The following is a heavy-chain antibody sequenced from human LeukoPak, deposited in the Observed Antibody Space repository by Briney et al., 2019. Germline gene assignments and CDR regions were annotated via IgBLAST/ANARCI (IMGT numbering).Heavy chain of an antibody. V-gene: IGHV4-39*01. CDR3: ARRSGNYGDYLDY. CDR1: GGSISSSSYY. D-gene: IGHD1-26*01. J-gene: IGHJ4*02. CDR2: IYYSGST. Sequence: PSETLSLTCTVSGGSISSSSYYWGWIRQPPGKGLEWIGSIYYSGSTYYNPSLKSRVTISVDTSKNQFSLKLSSVTAADTAVYYCARRSGNYGDYLDYWGQGTLVTVSS.